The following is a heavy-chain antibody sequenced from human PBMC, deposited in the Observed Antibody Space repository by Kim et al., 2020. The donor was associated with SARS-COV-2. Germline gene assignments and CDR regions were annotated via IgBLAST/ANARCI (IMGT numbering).Heavy chain of an antibody. Sequence: GGSLRLSYAASGFTFSSYGMHWVRQPPGKGLEWGAVIWYDGSNKYYADSVKGRFTISRDNSKNTLYLQMNSLRAEDTAVYYCATDRAIYYYDSSGIDYWGQGTLVTVSS. D-gene: IGHD3-22*01. CDR3: ATDRAIYYYDSSGIDY. J-gene: IGHJ4*02. V-gene: IGHV3-33*01. CDR2: IWYDGSNK. CDR1: GFTFSSYG.